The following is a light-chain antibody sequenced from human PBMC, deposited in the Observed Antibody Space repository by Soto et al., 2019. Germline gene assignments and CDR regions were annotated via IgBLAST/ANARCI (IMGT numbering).Light chain of an antibody. CDR3: QQNNKWPPVT. Sequence: EVVMTQSPATVSVSPGEGVTLSCRASQTISNDLAGYQQKPGQAPRLLIYGASTRATGVPARFSGGGSGTEFALTISSRQSEDFAFDYCQQNNKWPPVTFGGGTKVEIK. CDR1: QTISND. V-gene: IGKV3-15*01. J-gene: IGKJ4*01. CDR2: GAS.